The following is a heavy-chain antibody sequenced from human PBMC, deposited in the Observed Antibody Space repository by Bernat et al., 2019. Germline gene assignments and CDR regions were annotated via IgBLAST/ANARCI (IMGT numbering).Heavy chain of an antibody. CDR2: IYNSGRYNSGNT. CDR1: GGSFSGSGYY. V-gene: IGHV4-39*01. D-gene: IGHD2/OR15-2a*01. J-gene: IGHJ4*02. CDR3: ARHLSTLISAVDN. Sequence: QVQLQQWGAGLLKPSETLSLTCAVYGGSFSGSGYYWGWIRQPPGKGLEWTGSIYNSGRYNSGNTYYNPSLKSRVTISVDTSKNQFSLKLSSVTAADTAVYYCARHLSTLISAVDNWGQGTLVTVSS.